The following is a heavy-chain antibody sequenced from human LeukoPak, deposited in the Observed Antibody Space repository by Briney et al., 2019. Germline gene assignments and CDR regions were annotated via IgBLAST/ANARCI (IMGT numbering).Heavy chain of an antibody. CDR1: GFTFSSYG. J-gene: IGHJ5*02. Sequence: PGRSLRLSCAASGFTFSSYGMHWVRQAPGKGLEWVAVIWYDGSNKYYADSVKGRFTISRDNSKNTLYLQMNSLRAEDTAVYYCARSIMIFGVARGLGDWFDPWGQGTLVTVSS. CDR3: ARSIMIFGVARGLGDWFDP. V-gene: IGHV3-33*01. CDR2: IWYDGSNK. D-gene: IGHD3-3*01.